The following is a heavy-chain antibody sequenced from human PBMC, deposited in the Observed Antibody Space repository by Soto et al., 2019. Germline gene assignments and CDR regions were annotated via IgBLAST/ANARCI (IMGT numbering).Heavy chain of an antibody. CDR2: SIPIFDTA. CDR1: GGTFNNYP. Sequence: GASVKVSCKASGGTFNNYPITWVRQAPGEGLEWMGGSIPIFDTANYAQKFQGRVTISVDESTSTAYMELSSLRSEDTAVYYCARGRGYSGDDHYYYFDMDVWGQGTTVTVSS. J-gene: IGHJ6*02. CDR3: ARGRGYSGDDHYYYFDMDV. D-gene: IGHD5-12*01. V-gene: IGHV1-69*13.